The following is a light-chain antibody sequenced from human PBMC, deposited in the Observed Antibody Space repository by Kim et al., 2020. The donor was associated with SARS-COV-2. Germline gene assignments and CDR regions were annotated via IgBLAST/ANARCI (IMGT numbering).Light chain of an antibody. CDR3: QQYYISPLT. V-gene: IGKV4-1*01. CDR2: WAS. CDR1: QSILYSPNNKNY. Sequence: ATINCKASQSILYSPNNKNYLAWYQHKPGQPPKLLIYWASTRKSGVPDRFSGSGSGTDFTLTISSLQAEDVAVYYCQQYYISPLTFGGGTKVDIK. J-gene: IGKJ4*01.